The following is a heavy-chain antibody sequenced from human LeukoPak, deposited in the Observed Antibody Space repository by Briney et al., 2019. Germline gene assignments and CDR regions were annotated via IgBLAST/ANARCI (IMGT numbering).Heavy chain of an antibody. CDR1: EFTFSSYA. CDR2: ISDIGRP. D-gene: IGHD4-11*01. Sequence: QSGGSLRLSCAASEFTFSSYAMSWFRQAPGKGLEWVSGISDIGRPYYAGSVKGRFIISRDNSNNMLYVQMNSLRAEDTAIYYCARERDSAFDSWGQGTLVTVSS. V-gene: IGHV3-23*01. J-gene: IGHJ4*02. CDR3: ARERDSAFDS.